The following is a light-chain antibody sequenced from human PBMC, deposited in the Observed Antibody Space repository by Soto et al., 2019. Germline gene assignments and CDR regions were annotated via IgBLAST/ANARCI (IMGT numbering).Light chain of an antibody. CDR1: QSVSSSY. Sequence: EIVLTQSPGTLSLSPGERATLSCRASQSVSSSYLAWYQQKPGQAPRLLIYGAYSSATGIPDRFSGSGSGTDVTLTISRLEPEDVAVYYCQQYGSSPWPFGQGTKVEIK. CDR2: GAY. V-gene: IGKV3-20*01. J-gene: IGKJ1*01. CDR3: QQYGSSPWP.